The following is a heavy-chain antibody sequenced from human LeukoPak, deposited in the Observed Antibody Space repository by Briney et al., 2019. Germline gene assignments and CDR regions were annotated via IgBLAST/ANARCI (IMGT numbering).Heavy chain of an antibody. Sequence: SVKVSCKASGYTFTGYYMHWVRQAPGQGLEWMGGIIPIFGTANYAQKFQGRVTITADESTSTAYMELSSLRSEDTAVYYCARDVDGSSSYYYYYMDVWGKGTTVTVSS. D-gene: IGHD6-6*01. V-gene: IGHV1-69*13. CDR3: ARDVDGSSSYYYYYMDV. J-gene: IGHJ6*03. CDR1: GYTFTGYY. CDR2: IIPIFGTA.